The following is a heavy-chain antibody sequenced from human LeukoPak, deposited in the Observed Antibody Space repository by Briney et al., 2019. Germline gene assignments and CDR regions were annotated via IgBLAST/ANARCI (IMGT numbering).Heavy chain of an antibody. CDR1: GYTFTSYD. D-gene: IGHD3-22*01. Sequence: ASVKVSCKASGYTFTSYDINWVRQATGQGLEWMGWMNPNSGNTGYAQKFQGRVTMTRNTSISTAYMELSSLRSEDTAVHYCARGVRHYYDSSGYYFSWGQGTLVTVSS. CDR2: MNPNSGNT. CDR3: ARGVRHYYDSSGYYFS. V-gene: IGHV1-8*01. J-gene: IGHJ5*02.